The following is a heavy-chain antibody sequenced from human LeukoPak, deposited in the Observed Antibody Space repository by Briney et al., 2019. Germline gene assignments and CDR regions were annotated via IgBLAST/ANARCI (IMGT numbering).Heavy chain of an antibody. Sequence: GGSLRLSCAASGFTFSSYAMHWVRQAPGKGLERVAVISYDGSNKYYADSVKGRFTISRDNSKNTLYLQMNSLRAEDTAVYYCASGIQLWLLPGYWGQGTLVTVSS. CDR3: ASGIQLWLLPGY. J-gene: IGHJ4*02. CDR1: GFTFSSYA. CDR2: ISYDGSNK. D-gene: IGHD5-18*01. V-gene: IGHV3-30*04.